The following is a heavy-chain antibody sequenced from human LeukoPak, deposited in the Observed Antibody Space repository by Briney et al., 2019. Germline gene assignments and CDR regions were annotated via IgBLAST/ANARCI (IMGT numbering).Heavy chain of an antibody. CDR2: IYTSGST. D-gene: IGHD5-12*01. J-gene: IGHJ5*02. Sequence: SETLSLTCTVSGGSISSYYWSWIRQPAGKGLEWIGRIYTSGSTNYNPSLKSRVTMSVDTSKNQFSLKLSSVTAADTAVYYCARDMYSGYDSWFDPWGQGTLVTVSS. CDR3: ARDMYSGYDSWFDP. CDR1: GGSISSYY. V-gene: IGHV4-4*07.